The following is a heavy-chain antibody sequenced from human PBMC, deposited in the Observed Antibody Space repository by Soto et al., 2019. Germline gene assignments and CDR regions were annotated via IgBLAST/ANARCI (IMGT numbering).Heavy chain of an antibody. J-gene: IGHJ6*02. V-gene: IGHV4-4*02. CDR1: GGSISSSNW. CDR3: ARVRTAGGGNSDYYYYYGMDV. D-gene: IGHD2-21*02. CDR2: IYHSGST. Sequence: SETLSLTCAVSGGSISSSNWWSWVRQPPGKGLEWIGEIYHSGSTNYNPSLESRVTISVDKSKNQFSLKLSSVTAADTAVYYCARVRTAGGGNSDYYYYYGMDVWGQGTTVTVSS.